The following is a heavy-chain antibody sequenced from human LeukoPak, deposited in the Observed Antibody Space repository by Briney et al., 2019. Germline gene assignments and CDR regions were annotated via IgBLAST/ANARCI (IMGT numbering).Heavy chain of an antibody. CDR1: GFTFSSYS. Sequence: GGSLRLSCAASGFTFSSYSMNWVRQAPGKGLEWVSSISSSSSYIYYADSVKGRFTISRDNAKNSLYLQMNSLGAEDTAVYYCARETGSAVGSTDFDYWGQGTLVTVSS. J-gene: IGHJ4*02. CDR3: ARETGSAVGSTDFDY. D-gene: IGHD4-17*01. V-gene: IGHV3-21*01. CDR2: ISSSSSYI.